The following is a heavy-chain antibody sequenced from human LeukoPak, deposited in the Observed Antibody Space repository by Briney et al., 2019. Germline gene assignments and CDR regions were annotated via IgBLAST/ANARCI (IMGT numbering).Heavy chain of an antibody. J-gene: IGHJ4*02. D-gene: IGHD4-23*01. V-gene: IGHV4-61*01. CDR1: GGSVSSGSYY. Sequence: SETLSLTCTVSGGSVSSGSYYWSWIRQPPGKGLEWIGYIYYSGSTNYNPSLKSRVTISVDTSKNQFSLKLSSVTAADTAVYYCARVKADYGGNPGAFDYWGQGTLVTVSS. CDR2: IYYSGST. CDR3: ARVKADYGGNPGAFDY.